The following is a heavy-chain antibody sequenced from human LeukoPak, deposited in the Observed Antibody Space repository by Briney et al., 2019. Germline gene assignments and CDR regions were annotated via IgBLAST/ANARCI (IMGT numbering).Heavy chain of an antibody. J-gene: IGHJ4*02. CDR1: GFTFSSYA. CDR3: ARGVSLFAYYFDY. D-gene: IGHD3-10*01. Sequence: GVSLRLSCAASGFTFSSYAMHWVRQAPGKGLEWVAVISYDGSNKYYADSVKGRFTISRDNSKNTLYLQMNSLRAEDTAVYYCARGVSLFAYYFDYWGQGTLVTASS. V-gene: IGHV3-30*04. CDR2: ISYDGSNK.